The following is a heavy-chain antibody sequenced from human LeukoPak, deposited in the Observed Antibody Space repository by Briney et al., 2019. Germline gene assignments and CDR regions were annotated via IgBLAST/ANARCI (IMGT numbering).Heavy chain of an antibody. V-gene: IGHV4-61*02. D-gene: IGHD3-10*01. Sequence: SETLSLTCTVSGDSISSGNYYWSWIRQPAGKGLEWIGRIYSSGTTNYNPSLKSRVTISVDTSKNQFSLKLSSVTAADTAVYYCASTGSGAFPNDAFDIWGQGTMVTVSS. CDR1: GDSISSGNYY. CDR3: ASTGSGAFPNDAFDI. J-gene: IGHJ3*02. CDR2: IYSSGTT.